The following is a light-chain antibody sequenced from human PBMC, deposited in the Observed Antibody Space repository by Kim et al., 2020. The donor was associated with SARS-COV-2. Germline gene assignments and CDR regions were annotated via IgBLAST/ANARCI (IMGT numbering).Light chain of an antibody. CDR1: SSNIGTVYD. J-gene: IGLJ2*01. CDR2: ANT. V-gene: IGLV1-40*01. Sequence: HRVTISCTGRSSNIGTVYDGHRYQQRAGTAPKLLIYANTNRPSGVPDRFSASKSGTAASLAITGLQAEDEADYYCQSYDSSLSGSVFGGGTQLTVL. CDR3: QSYDSSLSGSV.